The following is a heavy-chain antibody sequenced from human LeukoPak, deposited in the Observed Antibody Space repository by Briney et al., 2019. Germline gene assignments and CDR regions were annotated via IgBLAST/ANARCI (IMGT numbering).Heavy chain of an antibody. J-gene: IGHJ3*02. Sequence: ASVKVSCKASGYTFTSYDINWVRQATGQGLEWMGWMNPNSGNTGYAQKFQGRVTMTRNTSISTAYMELSRLRSDDTAVYYCARGYYYDSSGYYIAAFDIWGQGTMVTVSS. V-gene: IGHV1-8*01. CDR2: MNPNSGNT. CDR1: GYTFTSYD. D-gene: IGHD3-22*01. CDR3: ARGYYYDSSGYYIAAFDI.